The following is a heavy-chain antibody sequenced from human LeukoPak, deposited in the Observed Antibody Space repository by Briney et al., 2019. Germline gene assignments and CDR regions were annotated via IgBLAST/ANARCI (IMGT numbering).Heavy chain of an antibody. CDR1: GGSISSYY. CDR2: IYTSGST. CDR3: AXXXXXXXWSGQNYYYYYGMDV. J-gene: IGHJ6*02. Sequence: SETLSLTCTVSGGSISSYYWSWIRQPAGKGLEWIGRIYTSGSTNYNPSLKSRVTMSVDTSKNQFSLKLSSVTAADTAVYYCAXXXXXXXWSGQNYYYYYGMDVWGQGTTVTVSS. V-gene: IGHV4-4*07. D-gene: IGHD3-3*01.